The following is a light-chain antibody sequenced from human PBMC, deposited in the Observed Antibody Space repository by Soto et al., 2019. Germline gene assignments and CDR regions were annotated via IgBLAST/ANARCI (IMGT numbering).Light chain of an antibody. Sequence: DIQMTQSLSSLSASVGDRVTITCRASQSISSYLNWYQQKPGEAPKLLIYAASSLQSGVPSRFSGSGSGTDFTLTISSLQPEDFATYYCQQSYSTPRTFGQGTKVDIK. V-gene: IGKV1-39*01. CDR1: QSISSY. CDR2: AAS. CDR3: QQSYSTPRT. J-gene: IGKJ1*01.